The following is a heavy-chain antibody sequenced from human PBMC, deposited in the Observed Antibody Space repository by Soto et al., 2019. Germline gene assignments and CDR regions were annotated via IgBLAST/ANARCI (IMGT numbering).Heavy chain of an antibody. J-gene: IGHJ4*02. CDR2: ISGSGGST. D-gene: IGHD3-3*01. V-gene: IGHV3-23*01. Sequence: EVQLLESGGGLVQPGGSLRLSCAASGFTFSSYAMSWVRQAPGKGLEWVSAISGSGGSTYYADSVKGRFTISRDNSKNTLYLQMNSLRAEDTAVYYCSKGVGVLEWLLQDWGQGTLVTVSS. CDR1: GFTFSSYA. CDR3: SKGVGVLEWLLQD.